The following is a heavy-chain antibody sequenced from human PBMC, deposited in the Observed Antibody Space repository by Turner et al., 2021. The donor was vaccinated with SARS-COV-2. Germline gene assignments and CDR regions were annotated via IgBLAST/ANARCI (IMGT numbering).Heavy chain of an antibody. D-gene: IGHD2-2*01. J-gene: IGHJ4*02. CDR1: GFTFSSYA. CDR2: IHVSGDTS. Sequence: EVQLLESGGGLVQPGGSLKLSCAASGFTFSSYAMSWVRQPPGKGLEWVSGIHVSGDTSYYADSVRGRFTISRDNSKNKLYLQMNSLRAEDTAVYYCARSPGYYFDYWGQGTLVTVSS. V-gene: IGHV3-23*01. CDR3: ARSPGYYFDY.